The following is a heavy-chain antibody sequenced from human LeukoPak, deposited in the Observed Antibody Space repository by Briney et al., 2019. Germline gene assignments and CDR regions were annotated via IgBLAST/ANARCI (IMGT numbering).Heavy chain of an antibody. Sequence: WASVKVSCKASGYTFTGYYMHWVRQAPGQGLERMGWINPNSGGTNYAQKFQGRVTMTRDTSISTAYMELSRLRSDDTAVYYCARDGYSSSWYMNWFDPWGQGTLVTVSS. V-gene: IGHV1-2*02. J-gene: IGHJ5*02. CDR1: GYTFTGYY. CDR3: ARDGYSSSWYMNWFDP. D-gene: IGHD6-13*01. CDR2: INPNSGGT.